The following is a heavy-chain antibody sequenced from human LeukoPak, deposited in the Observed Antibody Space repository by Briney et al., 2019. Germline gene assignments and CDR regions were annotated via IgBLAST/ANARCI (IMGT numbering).Heavy chain of an antibody. D-gene: IGHD6-13*01. CDR1: GFTFSSYA. V-gene: IGHV3-23*01. CDR2: ISDSGGST. J-gene: IGHJ4*02. Sequence: QTGGSLRLSCAASGFTFSSYAMSWVRQAPGKGLEWVSVISDSGGSTYYADSVKGRFTISRDNSKNTLHLQMNSLRAEDTAVYYCASGGYTSSWYVVDYWGQGTLVTVSS. CDR3: ASGGYTSSWYVVDY.